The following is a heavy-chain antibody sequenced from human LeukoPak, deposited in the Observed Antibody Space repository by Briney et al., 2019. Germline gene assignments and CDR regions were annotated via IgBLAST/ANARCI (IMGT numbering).Heavy chain of an antibody. J-gene: IGHJ4*02. Sequence: GESLKISCKGSGYNFTGYWIGWVRQMPGKGLEWMGIIYPGDSDTRYSPSFQGQVTISADKSISTAYLQWSTLKASDTATYYCARHVPSDYDLLTGSFDYWGRGTLVTVSS. CDR3: ARHVPSDYDLLTGSFDY. D-gene: IGHD3-9*01. V-gene: IGHV5-51*01. CDR2: IYPGDSDT. CDR1: GYNFTGYW.